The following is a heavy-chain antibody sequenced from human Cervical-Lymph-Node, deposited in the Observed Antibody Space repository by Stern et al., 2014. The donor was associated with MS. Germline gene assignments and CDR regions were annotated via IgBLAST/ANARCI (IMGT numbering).Heavy chain of an antibody. CDR1: GHTFTSYY. D-gene: IGHD6-13*01. V-gene: IGHV1-46*03. CDR3: ARDFLLRIAAAGY. Sequence: QVQLVQSGAEVKKPGASVKVSCKASGHTFTSYYMHWVRQAPGQGLEWMGIINPSGGSTSYAQKFQGRVTMTRDTSTSTVYMELSGLRSEDTAVYYCARDFLLRIAAAGYWGQGTLVTVSS. J-gene: IGHJ4*02. CDR2: INPSGGST.